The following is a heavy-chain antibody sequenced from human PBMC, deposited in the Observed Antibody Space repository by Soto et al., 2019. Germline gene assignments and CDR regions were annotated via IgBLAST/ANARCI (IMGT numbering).Heavy chain of an antibody. CDR2: IYYIGTT. CDR3: AKNETTRPWFDP. D-gene: IGHD1-1*01. CDR1: GGSIRNGNYY. Sequence: SETLSLTCTVSGGSIRNGNYYWSWIRQLPGKGLEWIGNIYYIGTTSYNPSLKSRVIISIDTSKNQFSLELTSVLAADTAVYYCAKNETTRPWFDPWGQGTLVTVS. J-gene: IGHJ5*02. V-gene: IGHV4-31*03.